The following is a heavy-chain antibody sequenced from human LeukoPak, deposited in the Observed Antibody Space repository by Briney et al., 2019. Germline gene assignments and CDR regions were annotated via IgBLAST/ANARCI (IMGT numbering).Heavy chain of an antibody. Sequence: ASVKDSCKASGYIFTNYDINWVRQATGQGLEWMGWMNPNSGNTGFAQKFQGRVTMTRNTSKSTAYMELSSLTSEDTAVYYCARARGYSYGYSDYWGQGTLVTVSS. CDR2: MNPNSGNT. D-gene: IGHD5-18*01. CDR3: ARARGYSYGYSDY. J-gene: IGHJ4*02. CDR1: GYIFTNYD. V-gene: IGHV1-8*01.